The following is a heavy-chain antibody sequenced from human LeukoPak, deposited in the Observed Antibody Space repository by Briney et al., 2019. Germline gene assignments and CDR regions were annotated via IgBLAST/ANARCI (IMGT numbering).Heavy chain of an antibody. D-gene: IGHD2-2*01. V-gene: IGHV4-34*01. Sequence: SETLSLTCAVYGESFSGYYWSWIRQPPGKGLEWIGEINHSGSTNYNPSLKSRVTISVDTSKNQFSLKLSSVTAADTAVYYCARGGGSVVVPAAMGPGDDYWGQGTLVTVSS. J-gene: IGHJ4*02. CDR2: INHSGST. CDR3: ARGGGSVVVPAAMGPGDDY. CDR1: GESFSGYY.